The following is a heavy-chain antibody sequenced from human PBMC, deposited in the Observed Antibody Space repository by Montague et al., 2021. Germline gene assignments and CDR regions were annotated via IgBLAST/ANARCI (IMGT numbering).Heavy chain of an antibody. V-gene: IGHV6-1*01. CDR3: ARTSASSDY. D-gene: IGHD1-26*01. CDR2: RPEKKN. Sequence: RPEKKNDYAVSVKSRITINPDTSKNQISLQLNSVTHEDTAVYYCARTSASSDYWGQGTLVTVSS. J-gene: IGHJ4*02.